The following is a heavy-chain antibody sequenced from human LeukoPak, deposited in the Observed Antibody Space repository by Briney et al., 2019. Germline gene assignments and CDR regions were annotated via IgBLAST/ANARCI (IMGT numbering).Heavy chain of an antibody. CDR1: GVTFDNYA. Sequence: GGSLRLSCAASGVTFDNYAMTWVRQAAGKGLECISLISGSDTSTYYADSVKGRFTISRDNSKNTLYLQMNSLRAEDSAVYYCARDRPLSAGGVIYYSYYGMDVWGQGTTVTVFS. CDR3: ARDRPLSAGGVIYYSYYGMDV. CDR2: ISGSDTST. J-gene: IGHJ6*02. D-gene: IGHD3-16*01. V-gene: IGHV3-23*01.